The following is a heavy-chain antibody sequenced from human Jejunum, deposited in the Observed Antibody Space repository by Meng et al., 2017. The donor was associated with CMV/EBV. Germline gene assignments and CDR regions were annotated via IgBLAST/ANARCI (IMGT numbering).Heavy chain of an antibody. CDR1: GTSISNYC. V-gene: IGHV4-4*07. CDR3: ARECYGDQERASDY. D-gene: IGHD4-17*01. J-gene: IGHJ4*02. CDR2: IHPRGNT. Sequence: QGALQASGPGLVKPSETLSLTCTVSGTSISNYCWSWIRQTAEKGLEWIGRIHPRGNTDDNPSLKGRAVMSLDTSKNQLSLKLRSVTAADTAMYYCARECYGDQERASDYWGQGTLVTVSS.